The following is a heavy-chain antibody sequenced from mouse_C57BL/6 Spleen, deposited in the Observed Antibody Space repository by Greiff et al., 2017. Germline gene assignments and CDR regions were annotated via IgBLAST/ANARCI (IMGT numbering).Heavy chain of an antibody. V-gene: IGHV1-62-2*01. CDR3: ARHESPLRYDYDGAWFAY. D-gene: IGHD2-4*01. CDR2: FYPGSGSI. Sequence: VQLQQSGAELVKPGASVKLSCKASGYTFTEYTIHWVKQRSGQGLEWIGWFYPGSGSIKYNEKFKDKATLTADKSSSTVYMELSRLTSEDSAVYCCARHESPLRYDYDGAWFAYWGQGTLVTVSA. J-gene: IGHJ3*01. CDR1: GYTFTEYT.